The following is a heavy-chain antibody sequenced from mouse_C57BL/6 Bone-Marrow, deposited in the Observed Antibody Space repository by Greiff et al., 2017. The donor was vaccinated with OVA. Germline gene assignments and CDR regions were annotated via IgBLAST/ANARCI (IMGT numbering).Heavy chain of an antibody. D-gene: IGHD2-5*01. Sequence: QVQLKQPGAELVKPGASVKLSCKASGYTFTSYWMHWVKQRPGQGLEWIGMIHPNSGSTNYNEKFKSKATLTVDKSSSTAYMQLSSLTSEDSAVYYCARSLYYSSAWFAYWGQGTLVTVSA. CDR3: ARSLYYSSAWFAY. CDR1: GYTFTSYW. V-gene: IGHV1-64*01. CDR2: IHPNSGST. J-gene: IGHJ3*01.